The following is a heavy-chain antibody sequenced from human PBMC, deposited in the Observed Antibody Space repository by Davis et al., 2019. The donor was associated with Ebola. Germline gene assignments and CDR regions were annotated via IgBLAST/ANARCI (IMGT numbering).Heavy chain of an antibody. CDR3: ARMGKSYYDSVWDY. D-gene: IGHD3-16*01. V-gene: IGHV5-10-1*01. CDR1: CYSFTSSW. J-gene: IGHJ4*02. Sequence: SRLGSCYSFTSSWIIWVRQMPGKGLEWMGRIDPSDSKTNYSASFEGHVTISVDKSISTAYLQWSGLKASDTAMYYCARMGKSYYDSVWDYWGQGTLVIVSS. CDR2: IDPSDSKT.